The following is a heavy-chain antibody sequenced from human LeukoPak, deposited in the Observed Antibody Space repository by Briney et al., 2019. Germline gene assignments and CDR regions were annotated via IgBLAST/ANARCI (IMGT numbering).Heavy chain of an antibody. V-gene: IGHV4-39*01. Sequence: PSQTLSLTCTVSGDSISNTAYYWGWIRQPPGKGLEWIGSCYYTGSTYYNPSLKSRITISVDTSKNQFSLNLTSVTAADTAGYSCATLGERRGAYNWFDSWGQGTLVTVSS. CDR3: ATLGERRGAYNWFDS. CDR1: GDSISNTAYY. CDR2: CYYTGST. J-gene: IGHJ5*01. D-gene: IGHD3-16*01.